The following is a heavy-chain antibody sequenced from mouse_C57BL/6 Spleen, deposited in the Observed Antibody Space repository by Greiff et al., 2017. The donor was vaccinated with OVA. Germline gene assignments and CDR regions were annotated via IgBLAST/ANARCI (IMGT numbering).Heavy chain of an antibody. CDR1: GYAFSSSW. Sequence: QVQLQQSGPELVKPGASVKISCKASGYAFSSSWMNWVKQRPGQGLEWIGRIYPGDGDTNYNGKFKGKATLTAEKSSSTAYMQLSSLTSEDSAVYFCASWITANAMDYWGQGTSVTVSS. V-gene: IGHV1-82*01. D-gene: IGHD1-3*01. CDR2: IYPGDGDT. CDR3: ASWITANAMDY. J-gene: IGHJ4*01.